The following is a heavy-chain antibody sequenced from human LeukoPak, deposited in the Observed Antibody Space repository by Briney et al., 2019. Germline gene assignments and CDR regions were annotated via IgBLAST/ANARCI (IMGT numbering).Heavy chain of an antibody. CDR1: GFTFSDYD. J-gene: IGHJ6*02. CDR3: AREVGVVIRYYYYGMDV. Sequence: GGSLRLSCAASGFTFSDYDIHWVRQAPGKXLEWVAVISYDGSNKYYADSVKGRFTISRDNSKNTLYLQINSLRAEDTAVYYCAREVGVVIRYYYYGMDVWGQGTTVTVSS. V-gene: IGHV3-30*03. D-gene: IGHD3-3*01. CDR2: ISYDGSNK.